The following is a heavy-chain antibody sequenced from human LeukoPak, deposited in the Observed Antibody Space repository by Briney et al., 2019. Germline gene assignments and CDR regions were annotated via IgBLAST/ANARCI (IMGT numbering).Heavy chain of an antibody. Sequence: GGSLRLSCAASGFTFSSYAMSWVRQAPGKGLEWVSAISGSGSTTYYADPVKGRFTISRDNAKNSLYLQMNSLRAEDTAVYYCARARASYNPFDYWGQGTLVTVSS. J-gene: IGHJ4*02. CDR2: ISGSGSTT. CDR3: ARARASYNPFDY. V-gene: IGHV3-23*01. CDR1: GFTFSSYA. D-gene: IGHD5-24*01.